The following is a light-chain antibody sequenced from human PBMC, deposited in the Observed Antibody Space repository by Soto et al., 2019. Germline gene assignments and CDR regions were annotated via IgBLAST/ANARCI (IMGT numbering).Light chain of an antibody. J-gene: IGKJ1*01. Sequence: EIVLTQSPGTLSLSPGERATLSCRARQSISSSFLAWYQQKPGQAPRLLIYGASSRATGIPDRFSGSGSGTDFTLTSSRLEREDFAVYFCQQYGRTFGQGTKVEIK. CDR1: QSISSSF. CDR2: GAS. CDR3: QQYGRT. V-gene: IGKV3-20*01.